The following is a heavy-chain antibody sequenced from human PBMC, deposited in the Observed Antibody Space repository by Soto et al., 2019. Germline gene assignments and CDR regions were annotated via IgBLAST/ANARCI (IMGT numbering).Heavy chain of an antibody. CDR2: ISYDGSNK. Sequence: GESLKISCAASGFTFSSYGMHWVRQAPGKGLEWVAVISYDGSNKYYADSVKGRFTISRDNSKNTLYLQMNSLRAEDTAVYYCAKALIVVVPAAKYYYGMDVWGQGTTVTVSS. V-gene: IGHV3-30*18. CDR1: GFTFSSYG. CDR3: AKALIVVVPAAKYYYGMDV. J-gene: IGHJ6*02. D-gene: IGHD2-2*01.